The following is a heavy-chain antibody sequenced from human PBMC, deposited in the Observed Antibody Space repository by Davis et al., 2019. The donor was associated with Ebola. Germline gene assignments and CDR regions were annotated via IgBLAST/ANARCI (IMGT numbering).Heavy chain of an antibody. CDR3: ARGMYDILTGYYRGADRKGFVY. Sequence: ASVKVSCKASGYTFTSSDINWVRQATGQGLEWMGWMNPNRGNTGYAQKFQGRVTMTRNTSISTAYMELSSLRSEDTAVYYCARGMYDILTGYYRGADRKGFVYWGQGTLVTVSS. J-gene: IGHJ4*02. V-gene: IGHV1-8*02. CDR2: MNPNRGNT. CDR1: GYTFTSSD. D-gene: IGHD3-9*01.